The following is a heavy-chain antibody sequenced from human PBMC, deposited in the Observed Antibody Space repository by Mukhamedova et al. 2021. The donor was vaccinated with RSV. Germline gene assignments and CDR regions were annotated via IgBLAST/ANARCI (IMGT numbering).Heavy chain of an antibody. D-gene: IGHD1-1*01. V-gene: IGHV3-48*03. J-gene: IGHJ4*01. CDR3: ARMCTRFFDY. CDR2: ISSSGSTI. Sequence: GLEWVSYISSSGSTIYYADSVKGRFTISRDNAKNSLYLQMNSLRAEDTAVYYCARMCTRFFDYWGHGTLVTVSS.